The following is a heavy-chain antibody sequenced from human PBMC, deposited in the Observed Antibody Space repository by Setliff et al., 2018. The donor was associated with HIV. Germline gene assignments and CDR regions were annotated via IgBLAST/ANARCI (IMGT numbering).Heavy chain of an antibody. J-gene: IGHJ4*02. CDR2: VYPDDSDS. D-gene: IGHD2-15*01. Sequence: GESLKISCRGSGYNFASHWIAWVRQMPGKGLEWMGIVYPDDSDSRYSPSFQGQVTISADKSVSTAYLQWSSLKASDTAMYYCARQAVDCSGGTCYSTSAFDYWGQGTLVPSPQ. CDR3: ARQAVDCSGGTCYSTSAFDY. CDR1: GYNFASHW. V-gene: IGHV5-51*01.